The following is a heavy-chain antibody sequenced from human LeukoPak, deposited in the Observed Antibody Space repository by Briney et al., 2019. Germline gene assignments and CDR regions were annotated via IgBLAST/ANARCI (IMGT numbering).Heavy chain of an antibody. D-gene: IGHD4-17*01. V-gene: IGHV4-39*01. J-gene: IGHJ4*02. CDR2: IYYSGST. CDR1: GASISSNSYY. Sequence: SETLSLTCTVSGASISSNSYYWGWIRQPPGKGLDWIGTIYYSGSTYYNPSPKGRVPISVDTSKNQFSLKLSSVTAADTAVYYCERQYHGDWFDYWGQGTLVTVSS. CDR3: ERQYHGDWFDY.